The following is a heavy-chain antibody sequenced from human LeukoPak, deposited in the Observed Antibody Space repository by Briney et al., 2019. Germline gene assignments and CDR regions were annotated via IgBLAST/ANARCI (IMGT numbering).Heavy chain of an antibody. CDR1: GFTFEDYA. CDR3: AKGSAGDFDY. J-gene: IGHJ4*02. V-gene: IGHV3-9*01. CDR2: ISWDSGTI. Sequence: GGSLRLSCAAAGFTFEDYAMHWVRQAPGKGLEWVSGISWDSGTIGYADSVKGRFTISRDNAKNSLYLQMNSLRAEDTALYYCAKGSAGDFDYWGQGILVTVSS. D-gene: IGHD6-13*01.